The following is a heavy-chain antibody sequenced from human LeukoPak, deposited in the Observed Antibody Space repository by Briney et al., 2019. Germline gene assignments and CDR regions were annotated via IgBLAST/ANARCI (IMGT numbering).Heavy chain of an antibody. CDR1: GFTFSSYW. Sequence: PGGSLRLSCAASGFTFSSYWMSWVRQPPGKGLEWIASVFHNGDPYYTPTLRSRLTISVDSSKNQFSLRLNSVTAADAAVYFCARRGFGYSVDVWGQGTMVTVSS. V-gene: IGHV4-39*01. CDR3: ARRGFGYSVDV. J-gene: IGHJ6*02. CDR2: VFHNGDP. D-gene: IGHD3-16*01.